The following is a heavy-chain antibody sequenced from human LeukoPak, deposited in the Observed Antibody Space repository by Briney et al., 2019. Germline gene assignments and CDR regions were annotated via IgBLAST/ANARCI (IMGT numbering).Heavy chain of an antibody. D-gene: IGHD6-13*01. CDR2: IDPSDSYT. CDR3: ATAIASAGGLNY. CDR1: GYRFNSYW. J-gene: IGHJ4*02. V-gene: IGHV5-10-1*01. Sequence: GESLKISCKGSGYRFNSYWISWVRQMPGKGLEWMGRIDPSDSYTNYSPSFQGHVTISADKSISTAYLQWSSLKASDTAMFYCATAIASAGGLNYWGQGTLVTVSS.